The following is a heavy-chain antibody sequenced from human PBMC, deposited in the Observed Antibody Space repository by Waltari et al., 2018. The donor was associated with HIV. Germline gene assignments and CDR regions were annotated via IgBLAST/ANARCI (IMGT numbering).Heavy chain of an antibody. CDR1: GFSFRRYA. CDR3: AATVTTRGTFDS. D-gene: IGHD4-17*01. V-gene: IGHV3-21*05. J-gene: IGHJ4*02. CDR2: ISSHSKYI. Sequence: VPLVESGGALVKPGCSLGLSCDVSGFSFRRYAMNWVRQAPGRGPQLPLFISSHSKYIYYEQSLKGRFTISRDNAKSSFFLQMDNLRDAEPATYYCAATVTTRGTFDSWGKGTVVAV.